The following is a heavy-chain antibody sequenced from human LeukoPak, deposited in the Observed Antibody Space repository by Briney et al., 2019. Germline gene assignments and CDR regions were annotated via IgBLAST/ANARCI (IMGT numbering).Heavy chain of an antibody. CDR3: AKDHCSSTSCPLDY. V-gene: IGHV3-23*01. Sequence: RPGGSLRLSCAASGFTFSSYAMSWVRQAPGKRLESVSAISGGGGSTYYADSVKGRFTISRDNSKNTLYLQMNSLRAEDTAVYYCAKDHCSSTSCPLDYWGQGTLVTVSS. CDR1: GFTFSSYA. J-gene: IGHJ4*02. D-gene: IGHD2-2*01. CDR2: ISGGGGST.